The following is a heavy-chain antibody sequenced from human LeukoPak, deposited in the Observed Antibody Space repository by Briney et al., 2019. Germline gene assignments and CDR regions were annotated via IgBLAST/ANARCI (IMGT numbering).Heavy chain of an antibody. CDR2: MDFSGST. J-gene: IGHJ4*02. V-gene: IGHV4-61*02. Sequence: SETLSLTCTVSGVSITSSTYFWSWIRQPAGKALEWIGRMDFSGSTNYNPSLRSRVTLSLDASKNQFSLKLSSVTAADTAVYYCARYSGTGYGMYYFDYWGQGTLVTVSS. CDR3: ARYSGTGYGMYYFDY. CDR1: GVSITSSTYF. D-gene: IGHD1-1*01.